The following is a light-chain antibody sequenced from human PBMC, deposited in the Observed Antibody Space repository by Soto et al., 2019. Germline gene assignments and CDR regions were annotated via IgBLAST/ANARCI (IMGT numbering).Light chain of an antibody. CDR3: QQYESHSET. J-gene: IGKJ1*01. CDR1: QTISSW. CDR2: DGT. Sequence: DIQMTQSPSTLSGSVGDRVTITCRASQTISSWSAWHQQKPGKAPKLLIYDGTYLESGVPSRFSGSGSGTEFTLTISSLQPDDSATYYCQQYESHSETFGQGTKVDIK. V-gene: IGKV1-5*01.